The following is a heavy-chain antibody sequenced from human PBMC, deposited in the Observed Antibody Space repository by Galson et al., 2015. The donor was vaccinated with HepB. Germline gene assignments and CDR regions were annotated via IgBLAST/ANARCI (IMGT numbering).Heavy chain of an antibody. CDR2: IYYSGST. J-gene: IGHJ3*02. CDR3: ARVRRRIHIVVVPAAIGDAFDI. CDR1: GGPISSGDYY. V-gene: IGHV4-30-4*01. D-gene: IGHD2-2*01. Sequence: QVQLQESGPGLVKPSETLSLTCTVSGGPISSGDYYRSWVRQPPGKGLEWIGYIYYSGSTYYNPSLKSRVTISVDTSKNQFSLKLSSVTAADTAVYYCARVRRRIHIVVVPAAIGDAFDIWGQGTMVTVSS.